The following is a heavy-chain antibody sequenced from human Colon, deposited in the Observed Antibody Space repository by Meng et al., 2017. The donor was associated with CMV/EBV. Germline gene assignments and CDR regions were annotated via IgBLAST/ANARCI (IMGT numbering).Heavy chain of an antibody. V-gene: IGHV4-30-4*01. Sequence: CAVSGDSISSGNSYWNWIRQPPGKGLEWLGYTYKSGRTYYNPSLRSRLTISVDTSKNQFSLNVSSVTVADTAVYYCARAGGHRPFDDWGQGTLVTVSS. D-gene: IGHD2-15*01. CDR1: GDSISSGNSY. CDR3: ARAGGHRPFDD. J-gene: IGHJ4*02. CDR2: TYKSGRT.